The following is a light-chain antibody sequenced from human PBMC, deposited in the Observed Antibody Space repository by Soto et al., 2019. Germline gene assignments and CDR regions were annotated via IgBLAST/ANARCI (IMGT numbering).Light chain of an antibody. CDR2: GAS. V-gene: IGKV3-15*01. CDR1: QSVSSN. Sequence: EIVMTQSPATLSFSPEKRATLSCSSSQSVSSNLAWYQQKPGQAPRLLIYGASTRATGIPARFSGSGSGTEFTLTISSLQSEDFAVYYCQQYNNWPPWTFGQGTKV. J-gene: IGKJ1*01. CDR3: QQYNNWPPWT.